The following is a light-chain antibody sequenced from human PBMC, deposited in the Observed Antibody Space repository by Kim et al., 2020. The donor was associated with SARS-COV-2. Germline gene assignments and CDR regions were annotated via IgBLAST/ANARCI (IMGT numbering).Light chain of an antibody. CDR2: GAS. J-gene: IGKJ2*01. Sequence: SVAPGERVTLSCRASQNITNALAWSQQKPGQPPRNLIYGASTRASGVPARFSGSGTGTEFTLTISSLQSEDVAVYFCQQYKDWPYTFGQGTKLEI. CDR3: QQYKDWPYT. V-gene: IGKV3-15*01. CDR1: QNITNA.